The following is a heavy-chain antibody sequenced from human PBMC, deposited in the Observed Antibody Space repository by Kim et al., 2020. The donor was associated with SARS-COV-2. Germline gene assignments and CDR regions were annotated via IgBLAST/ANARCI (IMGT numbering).Heavy chain of an antibody. J-gene: IGHJ3*01. V-gene: IGHV3-49*04. CDR3: LRRSYATGYYTPDGFDL. D-gene: IGHD3-3*01. CDR2: IKTKPHTGAA. CDR1: GFTFGDYA. Sequence: GGSLRLSCTGSGFTFGDYALHWVRQAPGKGLQWIGFIKTKPHTGAAEYAASVRGRFTISRDDSQSVAYLQMNSLKNEDTAMYYCLRRSYATGYYTPDGFDLWGQGTMVTVSS.